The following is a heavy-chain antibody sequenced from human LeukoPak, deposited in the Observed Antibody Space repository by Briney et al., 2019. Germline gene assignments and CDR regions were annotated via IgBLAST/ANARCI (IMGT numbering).Heavy chain of an antibody. CDR3: ARGFRYMDV. V-gene: IGHV4-34*01. Sequence: SETLSLTCAVYGRSFSGYYWSWIRQPPGKGLEWIGEINHSGSTNYNPSLKSRVTISVDTSKNQFSLKLSSVTAADTAVYYCARGFRYMDVWGKGTTVTVSS. CDR2: INHSGST. J-gene: IGHJ6*03. D-gene: IGHD2/OR15-2a*01. CDR1: GRSFSGYY.